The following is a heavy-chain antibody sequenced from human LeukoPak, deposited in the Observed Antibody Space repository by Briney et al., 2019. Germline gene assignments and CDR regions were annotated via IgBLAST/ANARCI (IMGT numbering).Heavy chain of an antibody. CDR3: AKSYIVATITSFDY. D-gene: IGHD5-12*01. CDR1: GFTFSSYG. V-gene: IGHV3-30*18. J-gene: IGHJ4*02. Sequence: GGSLRLPCAASGFTFSSYGMHWVRQAPGKGLEWVAVISYDGSNKYYADSVKGRFTISRDNSKNTLYLQLNSLRAEDTAVYYCAKSYIVATITSFDYWGQGTLVTVSS. CDR2: ISYDGSNK.